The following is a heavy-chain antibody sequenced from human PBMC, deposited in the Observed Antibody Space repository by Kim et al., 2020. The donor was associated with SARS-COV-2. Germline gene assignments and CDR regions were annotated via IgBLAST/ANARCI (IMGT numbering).Heavy chain of an antibody. CDR3: VRGVPVHYHGLDV. D-gene: IGHD6-6*01. J-gene: IGHJ6*02. V-gene: IGHV3-49*04. CDR1: GFTFGDYA. CDR2: IRSKAYGGKP. Sequence: GGSLRLSCEGSGFTFGDYAITGVRQSPGKGLQWVGFIRSKAYGGKPYYAASVKGRFSISRDDSKTIAYLQMNSLQVEDTAVYFCVRGVPVHYHGLDVWGQGTTVSVYS.